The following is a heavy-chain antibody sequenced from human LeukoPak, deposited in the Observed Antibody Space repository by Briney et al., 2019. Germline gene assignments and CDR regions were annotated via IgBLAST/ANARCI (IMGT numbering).Heavy chain of an antibody. J-gene: IGHJ4*02. CDR2: ISAYNGNT. V-gene: IGHV1-18*04. CDR3: ARFGELLRDFDY. D-gene: IGHD1-26*01. CDR1: GYTFTGYY. Sequence: ASVKVSCKASGYTFTGYYMHWVRQAPGQGLEWMGWISAYNGNTNYAQKLQGRVTMTTDTSTSTAYMELRSLRSDDTAVYYCARFGELLRDFDYWGQGTLVTVSS.